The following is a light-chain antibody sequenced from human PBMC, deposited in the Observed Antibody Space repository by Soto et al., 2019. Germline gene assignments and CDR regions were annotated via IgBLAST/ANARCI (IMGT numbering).Light chain of an antibody. CDR1: SSDIGHYDY. Sequence: QSVLTQPASVSGSPGQSITISCTGTSSDIGHYDYASWYQQHPGKAPKLMIYHVTYRPSGVSNRYSGSKSGNSAPLTISGLQADDEADYYCCSLTTSHTYVFGSGTKVTVL. CDR2: HVT. V-gene: IGLV2-14*03. J-gene: IGLJ1*01. CDR3: CSLTTSHTYV.